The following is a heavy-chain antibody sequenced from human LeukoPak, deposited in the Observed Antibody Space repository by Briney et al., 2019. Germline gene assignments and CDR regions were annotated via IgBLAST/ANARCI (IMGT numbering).Heavy chain of an antibody. J-gene: IGHJ4*02. D-gene: IGHD3-22*01. Sequence: SETLSLTCAVYGGSFSGYYWSWIRQPPGKGLEWIGEINHSGSTNYNPSLKSRVTISVDTSKNQFSLELSSVTAADTAVYYCARGGHDSSGYYLWYFDYWGQGTLVTVSS. CDR3: ARGGHDSSGYYLWYFDY. V-gene: IGHV4-34*01. CDR1: GGSFSGYY. CDR2: INHSGST.